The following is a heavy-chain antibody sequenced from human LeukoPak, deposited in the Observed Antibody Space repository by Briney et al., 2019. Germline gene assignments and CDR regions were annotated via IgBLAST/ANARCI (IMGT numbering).Heavy chain of an antibody. V-gene: IGHV4-59*08. CDR1: GGSISYFY. CDR2: IYYTGGT. J-gene: IGHJ3*02. CDR3: ARGEALDI. D-gene: IGHD3-10*01. Sequence: PSETLSLTCAVSGGSISYFYWSWIRQPPGKGLEWVGYIYYTGGTTYNPSFKSRVTITGDTSTKQFSLKLSSVTAADTAVYYCARGEALDIWDQGTMVTVSS.